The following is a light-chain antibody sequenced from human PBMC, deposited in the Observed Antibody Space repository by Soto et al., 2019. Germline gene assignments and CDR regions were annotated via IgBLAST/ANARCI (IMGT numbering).Light chain of an antibody. CDR1: QSISSW. V-gene: IGKV1-5*01. J-gene: IGKJ4*01. CDR3: QQYDNYKPLT. Sequence: DIQMTQSPSTVSASVGDRVTITCRASQSISSWLAWYQQKPGRAPKLLIFDASSLESGTPSRFSGRRSGTQFTLTINGLQPDDFATYYCQQYDNYKPLTFGGGTKVDSK. CDR2: DAS.